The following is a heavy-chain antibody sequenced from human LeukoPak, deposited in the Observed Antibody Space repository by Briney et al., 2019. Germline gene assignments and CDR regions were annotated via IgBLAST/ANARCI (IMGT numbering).Heavy chain of an antibody. J-gene: IGHJ4*02. CDR3: ARGPSGSPFGGDY. Sequence: PGGSLRLSCAASGFTFSSYAMSWVRQVSGKGLEWVSVISGSGGSTYYADSVKGRFTISRDNSKNTLYLQMNSLRAEDTAVYYCARGPSGSPFGGDYWGQGTLVTVSS. V-gene: IGHV3-23*01. D-gene: IGHD1-26*01. CDR2: ISGSGGST. CDR1: GFTFSSYA.